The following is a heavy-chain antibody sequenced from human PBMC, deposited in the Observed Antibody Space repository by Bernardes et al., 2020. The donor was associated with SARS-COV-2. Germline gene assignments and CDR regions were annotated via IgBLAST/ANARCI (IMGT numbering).Heavy chain of an antibody. CDR1: GFTFISFD. CDR2: IDPSDGRT. Sequence: GGSLRLSCGASGFTFISFDMHWVRQAPGQGLEWMGRIDPSDGRTNYPQKFQDRVTMTSDTSTSSVYMELSSLTSEDTAVYYCARAGGGAASIDVWGQGTLVTVSA. D-gene: IGHD2-2*01. V-gene: IGHV1-46*01. CDR3: ARAGGGAASIDV. J-gene: IGHJ3*01.